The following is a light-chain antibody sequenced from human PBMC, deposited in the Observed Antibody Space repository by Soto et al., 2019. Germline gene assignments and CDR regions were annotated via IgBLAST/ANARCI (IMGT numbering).Light chain of an antibody. J-gene: IGKJ1*01. CDR2: GAS. CDR1: QSVSID. CDR3: QQYIKWPLT. V-gene: IGKV3-15*01. Sequence: IVVTDSPATLAVSQGARASLSCRASQSVSIDLAWYQQTPGQAPRLLIYGASTRATGIPVRFSGSASGTEFTLTISSLQSEDFTVYYCQQYIKWPLTFGQGTKVDIK.